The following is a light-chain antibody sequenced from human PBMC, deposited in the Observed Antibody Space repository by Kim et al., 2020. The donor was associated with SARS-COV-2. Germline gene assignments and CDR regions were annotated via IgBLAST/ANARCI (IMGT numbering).Light chain of an antibody. Sequence: PGEGAVRPCRASQTIGISLGWYQHKLGQAPRLLIYDAAIRAAGIPDRFSGGGSGTDFTLTISSLEPEDFAIYYCQQRNNWPPAVTFGGGTKVDIK. CDR3: QQRNNWPPAVT. CDR1: QTIGIS. CDR2: DAA. J-gene: IGKJ4*01. V-gene: IGKV3-11*01.